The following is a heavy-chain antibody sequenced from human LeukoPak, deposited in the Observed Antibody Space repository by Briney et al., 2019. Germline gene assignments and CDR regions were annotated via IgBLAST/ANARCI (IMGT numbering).Heavy chain of an antibody. CDR1: GFTFSSYG. CDR3: AKDSNRGYGRSYGMDV. CDR2: ISYDGSNK. V-gene: IGHV3-30*18. Sequence: PGGPLRLSCAASGFTFSSYGMHWVRQAPGKGLEWVAVISYDGSNKYYADSVKGRFTISRDNSKNTLYLQMNSLRAEDTAVYYCAKDSNRGYGRSYGMDVWGQGTTVTVSS. J-gene: IGHJ6*02. D-gene: IGHD5-12*01.